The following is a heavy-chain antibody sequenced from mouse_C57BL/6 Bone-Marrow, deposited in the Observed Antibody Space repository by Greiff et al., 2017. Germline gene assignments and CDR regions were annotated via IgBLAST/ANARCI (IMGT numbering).Heavy chain of an antibody. CDR1: GYTFTSYW. Sequence: DVKLQESGTVLARPGASVKMSCKTSGYTFTSYWMHWVTQRPGQGLAWIGAIYPGNSDTSYNQKFKGKAKLTAVTSASTAYMELSSLTNEDAAVYYCTRGGLRRRAWFAYWGQGTLVTVSA. D-gene: IGHD2-4*01. CDR3: TRGGLRRRAWFAY. J-gene: IGHJ3*01. V-gene: IGHV1-5*01. CDR2: IYPGNSDT.